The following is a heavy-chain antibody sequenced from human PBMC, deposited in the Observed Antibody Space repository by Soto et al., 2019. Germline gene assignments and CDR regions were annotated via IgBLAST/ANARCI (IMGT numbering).Heavy chain of an antibody. CDR1: GFTFSSYG. Sequence: EVQLLESGGGLVQPGGSLRLSCAASGFTFSSYGMTWVRQAPGKGLEWVSGISGSGGSIYYADSVKGRFTISRDNSKNTLYLQMNSLRAEDTALYFCAKAGGDCSGGSCYSGQGDYWGQGTLVTVSS. J-gene: IGHJ4*02. CDR3: AKAGGDCSGGSCYSGQGDY. V-gene: IGHV3-23*01. CDR2: ISGSGGSI. D-gene: IGHD2-15*01.